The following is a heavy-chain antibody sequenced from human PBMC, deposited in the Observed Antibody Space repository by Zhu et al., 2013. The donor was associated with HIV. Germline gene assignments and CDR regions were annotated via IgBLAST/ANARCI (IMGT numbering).Heavy chain of an antibody. D-gene: IGHD3-22*01. CDR1: GYTFTGYY. J-gene: IGHJ5*02. V-gene: IGHV1-2*04. CDR3: ARDLRTDELPNSSGLRPSAGFDP. CDR2: INPNSGGT. Sequence: QVQLVQSGAEVKKPGASVKVSCKASGYTFTGYYMHWVRQAPGQGLEWMGWINPNSGGTNYAQKFQGWVTMTRDTSISTAYMELSRLRSDDTAVYYCARDLRTDELPNSSGLRPSAGFDPWGQGTLVTVSS.